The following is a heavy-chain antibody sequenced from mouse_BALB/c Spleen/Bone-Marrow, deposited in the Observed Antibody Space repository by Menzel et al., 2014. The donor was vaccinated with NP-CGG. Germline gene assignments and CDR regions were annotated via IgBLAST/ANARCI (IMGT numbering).Heavy chain of an antibody. CDR1: GYSFTDYN. V-gene: IGHV1-39*01. J-gene: IGHJ3*01. CDR2: IDPSYGGT. CDR3: ARGHDGYRTWFAY. D-gene: IGHD2-3*01. Sequence: QLQQSGPELEKPGASVKMSCKASGYSFTDYNMNRVKQSNGKSLEWIGNIDPSYGGTTYNQKFKGKATLTVDKSSSTVYMQLKSLTSEDSAVYYCARGHDGYRTWFAYWGQGTLVTVSA.